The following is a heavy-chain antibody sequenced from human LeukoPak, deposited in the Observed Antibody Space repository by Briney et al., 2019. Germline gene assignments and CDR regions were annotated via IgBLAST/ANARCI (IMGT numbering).Heavy chain of an antibody. J-gene: IGHJ4*02. D-gene: IGHD1-26*01. CDR2: ISWKSDNI. Sequence: GGSLRLSCAASGFIFDDHAMHWVRQAPGKGLEWVSGISWKSDNIDYGDSVKGRFTISRDNAKNSLYLQMNSLRAEDTAVYYCARPPPRHSGSYYVDFDYWGQGTLVTVSS. CDR3: ARPPPRHSGSYYVDFDY. CDR1: GFIFDDHA. V-gene: IGHV3-9*01.